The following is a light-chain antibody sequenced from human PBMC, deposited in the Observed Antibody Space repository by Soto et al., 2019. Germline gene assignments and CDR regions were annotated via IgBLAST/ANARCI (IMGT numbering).Light chain of an antibody. CDR3: SSYAGSTNYV. V-gene: IGLV2-8*01. J-gene: IGLJ1*01. CDR2: EVS. Sequence: SVLTPPPSASRSPGQSVTISCPGTSSDVGGYNYVSWYQQHPGKAPKLMIYEVSKRPSGVPDRFSGSKSGNTASLTVSGLQAEDEADYYCSSYAGSTNYVFGTGTKVTVL. CDR1: SSDVGGYNY.